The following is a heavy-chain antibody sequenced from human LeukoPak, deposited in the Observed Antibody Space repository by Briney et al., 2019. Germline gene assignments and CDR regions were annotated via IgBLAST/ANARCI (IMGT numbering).Heavy chain of an antibody. CDR3: VRGAGGGDY. CDR1: GFNFSSYW. CDR2: IKPDGGEE. D-gene: IGHD6-19*01. J-gene: IGHJ4*02. Sequence: GGSLRLSCAASGFNFSSYWMSWVRQAPGKGLEWVANIKPDGGEESYVDSVRGRFTISRDNAKNSLFLQMNSLRGEDTAVYSCVRGAGGGDYWGQGTLVTVSS. V-gene: IGHV3-7*04.